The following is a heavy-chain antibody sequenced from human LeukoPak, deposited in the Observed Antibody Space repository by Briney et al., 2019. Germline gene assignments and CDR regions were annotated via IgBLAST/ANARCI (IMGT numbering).Heavy chain of an antibody. Sequence: SVTVSCKASGFTFVNSAIQWVRQARGQRLEWMGWIVVGSGNANYAQKLQERVTFTRDMSTGTAYMTLRNPRSEDTAVYYCAADDLSTGYWGQGTLVTVAS. CDR2: IVVGSGNA. D-gene: IGHD3/OR15-3a*01. CDR1: GFTFVNSA. J-gene: IGHJ4*02. V-gene: IGHV1-58*02. CDR3: AADDLSTGY.